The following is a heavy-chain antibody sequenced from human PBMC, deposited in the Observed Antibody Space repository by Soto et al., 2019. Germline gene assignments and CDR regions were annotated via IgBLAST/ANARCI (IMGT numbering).Heavy chain of an antibody. D-gene: IGHD5-12*01. J-gene: IGHJ6*04. V-gene: IGHV1-18*01. Sequence: VSSVKVSCKASDYTFSNYGITWVQKAHGQGLKRMRWISTYNGDTNYAQKFQGRVTMTTDTSTSTAYMDLRSLRSDHTAVYCCARGGYSAYDHYYGLDVCGKGTTVTVSS. CDR2: ISTYNGDT. CDR1: DYTFSNYG. CDR3: ARGGYSAYDHYYGLDV.